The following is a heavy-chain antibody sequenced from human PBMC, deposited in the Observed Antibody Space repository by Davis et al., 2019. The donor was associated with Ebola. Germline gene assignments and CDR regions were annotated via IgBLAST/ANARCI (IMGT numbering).Heavy chain of an antibody. CDR2: MNPNSGNT. CDR1: GYTFTSYG. V-gene: IGHV1-8*03. CDR3: ARGTMITFGATAALGAPKYYYYGMDV. J-gene: IGHJ6*02. Sequence: AASVKVSCTASGYTFTSYGISWVRQATGQGLEWMGWMNPNSGNTGYAPKFQGRVTITADESTSTAYMELSSLRSDDTAVYYCARGTMITFGATAALGAPKYYYYGMDVWGQGTTVTVSS. D-gene: IGHD3-16*01.